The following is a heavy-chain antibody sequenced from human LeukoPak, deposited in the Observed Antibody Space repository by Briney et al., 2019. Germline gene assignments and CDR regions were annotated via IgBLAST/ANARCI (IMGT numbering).Heavy chain of an antibody. CDR1: GFSLSNFQ. CDR3: ARSSITIFGVVIIPYGMDV. J-gene: IGHJ6*02. V-gene: IGHV3-30*14. Sequence: GGSLRLSCVASGFSLSNFQMYWVRQAPGKGLEWVSIISLDGSTEFYADSVKGRFTISRDNSKNTLYLQMNSLRAEDTAVYYCARSSITIFGVVIIPYGMDVWGQGTTVTVSS. CDR2: ISLDGSTE. D-gene: IGHD3-3*01.